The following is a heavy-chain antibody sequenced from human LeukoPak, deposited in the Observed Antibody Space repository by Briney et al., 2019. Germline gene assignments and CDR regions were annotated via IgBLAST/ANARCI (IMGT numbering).Heavy chain of an antibody. CDR3: ARGYYGSGSYYTAPFDY. J-gene: IGHJ4*02. CDR1: GGSISSYY. Sequence: PSETLSLTCTVSGGSISSYYWSWIRQPAGKGLEWIGRIYTSGSTNYNPSLKSRVTISVDTSKNQFSLKLSSVTAADTAVYYCARGYYGSGSYYTAPFDYWGQGTLVTVSS. CDR2: IYTSGST. V-gene: IGHV4-4*07. D-gene: IGHD3-10*01.